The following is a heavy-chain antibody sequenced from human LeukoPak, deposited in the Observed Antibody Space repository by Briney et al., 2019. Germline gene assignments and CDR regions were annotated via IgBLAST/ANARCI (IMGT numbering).Heavy chain of an antibody. CDR2: ISAYNGNT. CDR3: ARVVGLNEWEPQH. V-gene: IGHV1-18*01. CDR1: GYTFTSHG. Sequence: ASVKVSCTPSGYTFTSHGITWVRQAPGQGLEWVGWISAYNGNTKYAQKFQGRVTMTTDASTSTVYMELRSLRSDDTAVYYCARVVGLNEWEPQHWGQGTLVTVSS. J-gene: IGHJ4*02. D-gene: IGHD1-26*01.